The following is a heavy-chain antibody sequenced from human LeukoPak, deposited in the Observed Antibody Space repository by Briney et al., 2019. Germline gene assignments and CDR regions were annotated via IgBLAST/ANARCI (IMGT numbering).Heavy chain of an antibody. Sequence: GESLKISCKGSGYSFTSYWIGWVRQMPGKGLEWMGIIYPGDSDTRYSPSFQGQVTISADKSISTAYLQWSSLKASDTAMYYCARLGYCGGGSCRYYYYYYGMDVWGQGTTVTVSS. CDR3: ARLGYCGGGSCRYYYYYYGMDV. CDR2: IYPGDSDT. J-gene: IGHJ6*02. D-gene: IGHD2-15*01. V-gene: IGHV5-51*01. CDR1: GYSFTSYW.